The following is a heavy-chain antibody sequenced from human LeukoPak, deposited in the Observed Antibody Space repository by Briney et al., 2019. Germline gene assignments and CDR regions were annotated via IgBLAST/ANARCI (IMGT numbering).Heavy chain of an antibody. V-gene: IGHV3-30-3*01. CDR1: GFTFSSYA. CDR3: ARRYFDY. CDR2: ISYDGSNK. J-gene: IGHJ4*02. D-gene: IGHD1-14*01. Sequence: GGSLRLSCAASGFTFSSYAMHWVRQAPGKGLEWVAVISYDGSNKYYADSVKGRFTISRDNSKNTLHLQMNSLRAEDTAVYYCARRYFDYWGQGTLVTVSS.